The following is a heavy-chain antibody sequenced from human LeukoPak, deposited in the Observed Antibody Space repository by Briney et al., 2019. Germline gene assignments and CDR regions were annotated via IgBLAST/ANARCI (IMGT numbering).Heavy chain of an antibody. Sequence: ASVKVSCKAPGGTFSSYAISWVRQAPGQGLEWMGGIIPIFGTANYAQKFQGRVTITTDESTSTAYMELSSLRSEDTAVYYCARDTYYDSSGYYDPPRAFDIWGQGTMVTVSS. CDR2: IIPIFGTA. J-gene: IGHJ3*02. CDR1: GGTFSSYA. CDR3: ARDTYYDSSGYYDPPRAFDI. V-gene: IGHV1-69*05. D-gene: IGHD3-22*01.